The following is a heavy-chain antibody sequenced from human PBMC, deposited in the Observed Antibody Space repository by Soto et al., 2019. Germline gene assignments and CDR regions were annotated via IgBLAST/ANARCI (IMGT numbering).Heavy chain of an antibody. V-gene: IGHV4-31*03. J-gene: IGHJ5*02. CDR3: ARDRARGHWFDP. D-gene: IGHD3-16*01. CDR1: GGSISSGGYY. Sequence: QVQLQESGPGLVKPSQTLSLTCTVSGGSISSGGYYWSWIRQHLGKGLEWIGYIYYSGSTYYNPSLKSRVTISVDTSKNQFSLKLSSVTAADTAVYYCARDRARGHWFDPWGQGTLVTVSS. CDR2: IYYSGST.